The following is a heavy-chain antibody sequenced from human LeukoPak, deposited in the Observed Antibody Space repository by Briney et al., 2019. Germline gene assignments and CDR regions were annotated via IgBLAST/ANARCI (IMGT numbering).Heavy chain of an antibody. D-gene: IGHD6-13*01. CDR2: IYSGGST. V-gene: IGHV3-53*01. J-gene: IGHJ4*02. CDR3: ARVIPEYSSSWFFDY. Sequence: GGSLRLSGAASGFTVSSNYMSWVRQAPGKGLEWVSVIYSGGSTYYADSVKGRFTISRDNSKNTLYLQMNSLRAEDTAVYYCARVIPEYSSSWFFDYWGQGTLVTVSS. CDR1: GFTVSSNY.